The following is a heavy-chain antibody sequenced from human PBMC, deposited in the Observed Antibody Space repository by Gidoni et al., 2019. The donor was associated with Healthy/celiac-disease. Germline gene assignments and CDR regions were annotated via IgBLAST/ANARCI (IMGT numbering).Heavy chain of an antibody. Sequence: EVQLVESGGGLVQPGGSLRLSCAASGFTFSSYWMHWVRQAPGKGLVWVARINSDGSSTSYADSVKGRFTISRDNAKNTLYLQMNRLRAEDTAVYYCARDRLWGGFGWFDPWGQGTLVTVSS. D-gene: IGHD3-16*01. CDR3: ARDRLWGGFGWFDP. J-gene: IGHJ5*02. CDR1: GFTFSSYW. CDR2: INSDGSST. V-gene: IGHV3-74*01.